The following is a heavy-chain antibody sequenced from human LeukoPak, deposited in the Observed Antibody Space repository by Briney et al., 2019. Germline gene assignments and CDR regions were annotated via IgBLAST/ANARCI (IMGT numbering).Heavy chain of an antibody. CDR3: ARARNYGSGSSSPFDP. D-gene: IGHD3-10*01. J-gene: IGHJ5*02. CDR2: INPNSGGT. CDR1: GYTFTGYY. Sequence: GASVKVSCKASGYTFTGYYMHWVRQAPGQGLDWMGWINPNSGGTNYAQKFQGRVTMTRDTSISTAYMELSRLRSDDTAVYYCARARNYGSGSSSPFDPWGQGTLVTVSS. V-gene: IGHV1-2*02.